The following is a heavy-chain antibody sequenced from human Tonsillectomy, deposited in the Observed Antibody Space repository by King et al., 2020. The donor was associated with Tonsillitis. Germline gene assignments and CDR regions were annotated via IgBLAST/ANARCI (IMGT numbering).Heavy chain of an antibody. D-gene: IGHD6-13*01. J-gene: IGHJ3*02. CDR3: AKLSIAAAADAFDI. CDR2: ISYDGSNK. CDR1: GFTFSSYG. Sequence: QLVQSGGGVVQPGRSLRLSCAASGFTFSSYGMHWVRQAPGKGLEWVAVISYDGSNKYYADSVKGRFTISRDNSKNTLYLQMNSLRAEDTAVYYCAKLSIAAAADAFDIWGQGTMVTVSS. V-gene: IGHV3-30*18.